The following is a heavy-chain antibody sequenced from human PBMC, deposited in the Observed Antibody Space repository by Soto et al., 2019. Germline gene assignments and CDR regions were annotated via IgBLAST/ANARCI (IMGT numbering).Heavy chain of an antibody. D-gene: IGHD6-19*01. CDR2: ISRSGGST. CDR1: GFTFSNHA. Sequence: EVQLLESGGGLVQPGGSLRLSCAASGFTFSNHAMSWVRQAPGKGLEWVSAISRSGGSTYYADSVEGQFTISRDNSKNTLYLQVNSLRAEDAAVYYLAKLSGGDAVRDYFDYWGQGTLVTVSS. CDR3: AKLSGGDAVRDYFDY. V-gene: IGHV3-23*01. J-gene: IGHJ4*02.